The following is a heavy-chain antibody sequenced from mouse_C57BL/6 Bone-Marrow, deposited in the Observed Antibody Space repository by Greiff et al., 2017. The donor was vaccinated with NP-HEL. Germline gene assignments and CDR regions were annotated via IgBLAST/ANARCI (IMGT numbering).Heavy chain of an antibody. CDR3: ARNSNYVYYAMDY. Sequence: VQLQQSGAELVMPGASVKLSCKASGYTFTSYWMHWVKQRPGQGLEWIGEIDPSDSYTNYNQKFKGKSTLTVDKSSSTAYMQLSSLTSEDSAVYYCARNSNYVYYAMDYWGQGTSVTVSS. J-gene: IGHJ4*01. V-gene: IGHV1-69*01. CDR2: IDPSDSYT. CDR1: GYTFTSYW. D-gene: IGHD2-5*01.